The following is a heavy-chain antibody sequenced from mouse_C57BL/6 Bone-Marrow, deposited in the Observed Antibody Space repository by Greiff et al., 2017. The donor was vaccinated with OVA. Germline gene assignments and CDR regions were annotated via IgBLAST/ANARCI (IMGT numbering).Heavy chain of an antibody. CDR2: ISSGGSYT. CDR3: ARAGYLPYAMDY. CDR1: GFTFSSYG. J-gene: IGHJ4*01. Sequence: EVKLQESGGDLVKPGGSLKLSCAASGFTFSSYGMSWVRQTPDKRLEWVATISSGGSYTYYPQTVQGPFTFTRDNAKNTLYLQMSSLKSEDTAMYYCARAGYLPYAMDYWGQGTSVTVSS. V-gene: IGHV5-6*01. D-gene: IGHD1-2*01.